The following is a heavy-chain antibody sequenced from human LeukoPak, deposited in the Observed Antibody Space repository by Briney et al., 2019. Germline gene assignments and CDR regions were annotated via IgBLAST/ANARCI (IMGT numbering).Heavy chain of an antibody. CDR3: ASQSTPVLPFDI. Sequence: GGSLRLSCAVSGCTVSSNYRSWVRKAPGKGLEWGSVIYSGGTTYYADSVKGRFTISRDNSKNTLYLQMNSLIAEDTAVYYCASQSTPVLPFDIWGQGTMVTVSS. J-gene: IGHJ3*02. CDR1: GCTVSSNY. CDR2: IYSGGTT. V-gene: IGHV3-66*04.